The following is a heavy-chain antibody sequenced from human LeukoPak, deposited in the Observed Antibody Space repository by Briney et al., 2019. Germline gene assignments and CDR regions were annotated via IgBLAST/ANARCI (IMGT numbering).Heavy chain of an antibody. D-gene: IGHD3-10*01. J-gene: IGHJ3*01. CDR3: ARMYYFGSGSLGEAFDV. CDR1: GVTSSTYE. V-gene: IGHV3-48*03. CDR2: ISESGGSI. Sequence: GGSLRLSCAASGVTSSTYEMNWVRQAPGRGLGWSSYISESGGSIYADSVKGRFTISRDNAKNSLYLQMNSLSAEDTAMYYCARMYYFGSGSLGEAFDVWGQGTLVTVSS.